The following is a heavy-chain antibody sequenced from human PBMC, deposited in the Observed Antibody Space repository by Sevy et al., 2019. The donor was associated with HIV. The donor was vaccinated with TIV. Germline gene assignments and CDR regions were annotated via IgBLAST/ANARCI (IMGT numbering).Heavy chain of an antibody. D-gene: IGHD3-22*01. CDR3: AKDFSTMIVVVITTAPDY. CDR1: GFSFSSYG. V-gene: IGHV3-30*18. CDR2: ISYDGSNK. Sequence: GGSLRLSCAASGFSFSSYGMHWVRQAPGKGLEWVAVISYDGSNKYYAHSVKGRFTISRDNSKNTLYLQMNSLRAEDTAVYYCAKDFSTMIVVVITTAPDYWGQGTLVTVSS. J-gene: IGHJ4*02.